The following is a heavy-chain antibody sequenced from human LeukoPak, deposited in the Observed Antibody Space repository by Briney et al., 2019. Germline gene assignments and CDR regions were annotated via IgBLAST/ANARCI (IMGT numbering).Heavy chain of an antibody. J-gene: IGHJ4*02. V-gene: IGHV3-21*01. Sequence: GGSLTLSCAASGFTFSSYSMNWVRQAPGKGLEWVSSISSRSSYIYYADSVKGRFTISRDNAKNSLYLQMNSLIAEDTAVYYCAREVTGWYYFDYWGQGTLVTVSS. CDR1: GFTFSSYS. CDR2: ISSRSSYI. CDR3: AREVTGWYYFDY. D-gene: IGHD6-19*01.